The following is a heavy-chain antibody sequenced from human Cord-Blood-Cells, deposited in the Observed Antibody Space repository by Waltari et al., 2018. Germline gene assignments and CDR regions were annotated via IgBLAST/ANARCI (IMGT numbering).Heavy chain of an antibody. CDR1: GFTVSSNY. CDR2: IYSGGST. J-gene: IGHJ3*02. CDR3: AREKSETAAVKGAFDI. D-gene: IGHD6-13*01. V-gene: IGHV3-53*01. Sequence: VQLVESGGGLIQPGGSLRLSCAASGFTVSSNYMSWVRQAPGKGLEWVSVIYSGGSTYYADSVKGRFTISRDNSKNTLYLQMNSLRAEDTAVYYCAREKSETAAVKGAFDIWGQGTMVTVSS.